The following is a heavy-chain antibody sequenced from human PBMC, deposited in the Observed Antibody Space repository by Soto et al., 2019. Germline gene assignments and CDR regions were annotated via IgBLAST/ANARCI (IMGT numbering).Heavy chain of an antibody. CDR1: GGTFSSYA. D-gene: IGHD3-10*01. V-gene: IGHV1-69*13. Sequence: SVKVSCKASGGTFSSYAISWVRQAPGQGLEWMGGIIPIFGTANYAQKFQGRVTITADESTSTAYMELSSLRSEDTAVYYCARDLTPMVLKGWFDPWGQGTLVTVS. CDR3: ARDLTPMVLKGWFDP. CDR2: IIPIFGTA. J-gene: IGHJ5*02.